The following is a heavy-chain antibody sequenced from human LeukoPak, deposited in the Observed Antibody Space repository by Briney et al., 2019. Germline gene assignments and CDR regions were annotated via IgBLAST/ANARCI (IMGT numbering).Heavy chain of an antibody. CDR1: GLSIGDNS. CDR3: ARGPNRWWVVSRNWGMDV. V-gene: IGHV3-43*01. CDR2: ISWDESTT. J-gene: IGHJ6*02. D-gene: IGHD2-15*01. Sequence: PGGSLRLSCAASGLSIGDNSMHWVRQAPGKGLEWVSLISWDESTTYYSDSVKGRFTVSRDSSKNCLHLQMNSLRTEDTALYYCARGPNRWWVVSRNWGMDVWGQGTTVTVSS.